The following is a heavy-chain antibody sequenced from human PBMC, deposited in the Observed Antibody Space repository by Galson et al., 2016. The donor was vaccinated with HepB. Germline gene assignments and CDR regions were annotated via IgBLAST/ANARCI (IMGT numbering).Heavy chain of an antibody. CDR2: IYYLGNT. D-gene: IGHD2-2*01. V-gene: IGHV4-59*01. Sequence: LSLTCNVSGGSLSNYHWSWLRQTPGKGLECIGYIYYLGNTHYNPSLKRRVTISVDTSKNQFSLELTSMTAADTAAYYCGRVTYPYAHGRRVDAWGQGTLVTVSS. CDR1: GGSLSNYH. J-gene: IGHJ5*02. CDR3: GRVTYPYAHGRRVDA.